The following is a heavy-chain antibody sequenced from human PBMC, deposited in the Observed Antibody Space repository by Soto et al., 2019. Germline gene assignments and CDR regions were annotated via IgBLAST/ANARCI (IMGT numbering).Heavy chain of an antibody. CDR1: GGSVSSGCYY. D-gene: IGHD1-1*01. CDR3: ARSKATSLRTVWFDC. J-gene: IGHJ5*01. CDR2: IYYSGST. V-gene: IGHV4-61*01. Sequence: SETLSLTCIVSGGSVSSGCYYWGWIRQPPGKGLEWIGYIYYSGSTNYNPSLKRRVTISEDTSKNQFSLKLSSVTAADTAVYFCARSKATSLRTVWFDCWGQGIQVTVSS.